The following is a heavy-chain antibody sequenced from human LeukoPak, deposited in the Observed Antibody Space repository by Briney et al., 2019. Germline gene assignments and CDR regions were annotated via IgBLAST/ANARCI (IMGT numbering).Heavy chain of an antibody. J-gene: IGHJ6*03. D-gene: IGHD6-13*01. CDR1: GFTFSSYA. CDR2: ISGSGGST. V-gene: IGHV3-23*01. CDR3: AKGPGSSWYYYYMDV. Sequence: GGSLRLSCAASGFTFSSYAMSWVRQAPGKGLEWVSAISGSGGSTYYADSVKGRFTISRDNSKNTLYLQTNSLRAEDTAVYYCAKGPGSSWYYYYMDVWGKGTTVTVSS.